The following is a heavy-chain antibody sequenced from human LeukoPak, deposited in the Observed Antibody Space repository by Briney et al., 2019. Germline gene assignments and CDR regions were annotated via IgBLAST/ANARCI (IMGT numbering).Heavy chain of an antibody. Sequence: GGSLRLSCATSGFTFSHYGMHWVRQAPGRGLEWVPVIGSDGSNRYYGDPVKGRFTISRDNFQRTVYLQMNSLRAEDTAVYYCAKDAQRGFDYSNSLDNWGQGTLVTVSS. CDR1: GFTFSHYG. CDR3: AKDAQRGFDYSNSLDN. V-gene: IGHV3-33*06. D-gene: IGHD4-11*01. J-gene: IGHJ4*02. CDR2: IGSDGSNR.